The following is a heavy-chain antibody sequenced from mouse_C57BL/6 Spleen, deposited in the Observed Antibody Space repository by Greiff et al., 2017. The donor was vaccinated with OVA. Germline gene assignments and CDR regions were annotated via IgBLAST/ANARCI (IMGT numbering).Heavy chain of an antibody. CDR3: ARNYYDYPYYFDY. J-gene: IGHJ2*01. CDR2: ISSGSSTI. D-gene: IGHD2-4*01. V-gene: IGHV5-17*01. Sequence: EVKVVESGGGLVKPGGSLKLSCAASGFTFSDYGMHWVRQAPEKGLEWVAYISSGSSTIYYAETVKGRFTISRDNAKNTLFLQMTSLRSEDTAMYYCARNYYDYPYYFDYWGQGTTLTVSS. CDR1: GFTFSDYG.